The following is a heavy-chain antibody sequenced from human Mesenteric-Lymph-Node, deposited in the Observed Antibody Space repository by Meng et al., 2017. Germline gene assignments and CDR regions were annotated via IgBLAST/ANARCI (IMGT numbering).Heavy chain of an antibody. CDR3: ATLTGYYTFYYYYGMDV. V-gene: IGHV3-33*01. CDR1: GFTFSSYG. Sequence: GGSLRLSCAASGFTFSSYGMHWVRQAPGKGLEWVAVIWYDGSNKYYADSVKGRFTISRDNSKNTLYLQMNSLRAEDTAVYYCATLTGYYTFYYYYGMDVWGQGTTVTVSS. CDR2: IWYDGSNK. D-gene: IGHD3-9*01. J-gene: IGHJ6*02.